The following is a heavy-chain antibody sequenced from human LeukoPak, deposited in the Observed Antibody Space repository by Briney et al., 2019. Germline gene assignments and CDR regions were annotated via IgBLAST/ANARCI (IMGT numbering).Heavy chain of an antibody. CDR1: GFTFSNYG. CDR3: ASYLTSIPSGMDV. Sequence: PGGSLRLSCAASGFTFSNYGMHWVRQAPGKGLEWVAVIWYDGINKYYADSVKGRFTISRDNGKNTLYLQLNSLRAEDTAVYYCASYLTSIPSGMDVWGQGTTVTVSS. J-gene: IGHJ6*02. V-gene: IGHV3-33*03. D-gene: IGHD1-26*01. CDR2: IWYDGINK.